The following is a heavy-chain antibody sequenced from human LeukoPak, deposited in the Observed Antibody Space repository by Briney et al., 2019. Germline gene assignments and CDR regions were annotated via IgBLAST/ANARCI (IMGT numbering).Heavy chain of an antibody. J-gene: IGHJ4*02. V-gene: IGHV3-23*01. CDR3: AKDMSAYIWEFDY. Sequence: PGGSLRLSCAVSGFTFSSYAMSWVRQAPGKGLEWVSTFSGRGGNPDYADSVKGRFTISRDNSKNTLYLQMNSLKAEDTAIYYCAKDMSAYIWEFDYWGQGTLVTVSS. CDR2: FSGRGGNP. D-gene: IGHD1-26*01. CDR1: GFTFSSYA.